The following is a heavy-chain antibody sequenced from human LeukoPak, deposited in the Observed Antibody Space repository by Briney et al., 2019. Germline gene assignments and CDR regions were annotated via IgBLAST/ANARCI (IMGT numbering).Heavy chain of an antibody. Sequence: PSETLSLTCTVSGGSISSYYWSWIRQPPGKGLEWIGYIYNSGSTHYNPSLKSRVTISVDTSKNQFSLKLSSVTAADTAVYYCARIIVGATRNHYMDVWGEGTTVTVSS. CDR2: IYNSGST. CDR3: ARIIVGATRNHYMDV. V-gene: IGHV4-59*08. J-gene: IGHJ6*03. CDR1: GGSISSYY. D-gene: IGHD1-26*01.